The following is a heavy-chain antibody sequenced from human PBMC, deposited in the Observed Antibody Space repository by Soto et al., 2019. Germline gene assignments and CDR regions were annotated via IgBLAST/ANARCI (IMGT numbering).Heavy chain of an antibody. J-gene: IGHJ4*02. CDR2: ISSSGSTI. Sequence: PGGSLRLSCAPSGFTFSDYYMSWIRKAPGKWLEWVSYISSSGSTIYYADSVKGRFTISRDNAKNSLYLQMNSLRAEDTAVYYCARVDFLPRRDGYNYYFDYWGQGXLIIVYS. CDR3: ARVDFLPRRDGYNYYFDY. D-gene: IGHD5-12*01. CDR1: GFTFSDYY. V-gene: IGHV3-11*01.